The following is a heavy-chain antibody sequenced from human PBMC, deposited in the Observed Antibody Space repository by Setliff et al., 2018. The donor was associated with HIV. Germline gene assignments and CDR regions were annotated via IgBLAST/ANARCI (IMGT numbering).Heavy chain of an antibody. CDR3: ARIKRGRGYGYYEDY. CDR2: ISGTSSDT. J-gene: IGHJ4*02. CDR1: GFTFRDYY. V-gene: IGHV3-11*03. Sequence: RLSCAATGFTFRDYYMSWIRQVPGKGLEWLSYISGTSSDTDYADSVKGRFTISRDNAKTSLYLQMNSLSAEDTAVYYCARIKRGRGYGYYEDYWGQGILVTVSS. D-gene: IGHD3-22*01.